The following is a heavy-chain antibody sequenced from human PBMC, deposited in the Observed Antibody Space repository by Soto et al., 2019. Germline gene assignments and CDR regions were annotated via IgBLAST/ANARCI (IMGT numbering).Heavy chain of an antibody. CDR2: ISYDGSNK. CDR3: ANTGYKGFNYGDYVLPWLNYYYGMDV. CDR1: GFTFSSYG. Sequence: GGSLRLSCAASGFTFSSYGMHWVRQAPGKGLEWVAVISYDGSNKYYADSVKGRFTISRDNSKNTLYLQMNSLRAEDTAVYYCANTGYKGFNYGDYVLPWLNYYYGMDVWGQGTTVTVS. J-gene: IGHJ6*02. V-gene: IGHV3-30*18. D-gene: IGHD4-17*01.